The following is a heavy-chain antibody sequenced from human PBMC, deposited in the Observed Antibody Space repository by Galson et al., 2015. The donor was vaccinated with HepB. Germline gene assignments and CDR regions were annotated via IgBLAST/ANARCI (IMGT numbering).Heavy chain of an antibody. Sequence: SLRLSCAASGFTFSSYAMHWVRQAPGKGLEWVAVISYDGSNKYYADSVKGRFTISRDNSKNTLYLQMNSLRAEDTAVYYCARDILLTMLRGGGFDYWGQGTLVTVSS. D-gene: IGHD3-10*01. CDR1: GFTFSSYA. J-gene: IGHJ4*02. V-gene: IGHV3-30*04. CDR3: ARDILLTMLRGGGFDY. CDR2: ISYDGSNK.